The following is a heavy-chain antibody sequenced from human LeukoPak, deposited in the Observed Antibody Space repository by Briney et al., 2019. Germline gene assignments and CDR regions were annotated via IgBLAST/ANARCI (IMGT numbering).Heavy chain of an antibody. V-gene: IGHV3-7*01. J-gene: IGHJ5*02. CDR3: ARDGGTDWYDP. CDR2: IKQDGSEK. D-gene: IGHD3-16*01. CDR1: GFTISGYW. Sequence: GGTLRLSCAASGFTISGYWMTWVRQAPGKGLAWVGNIKQDGSEKTYVDSVKGRFTISRDNAKNSIYLQMNSLRVEDTAIYYCARDGGTDWYDPWGQGTLVSVSS.